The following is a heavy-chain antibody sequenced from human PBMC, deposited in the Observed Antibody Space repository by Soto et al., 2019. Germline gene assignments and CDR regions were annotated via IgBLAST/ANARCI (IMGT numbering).Heavy chain of an antibody. CDR2: TYYRSKWHN. D-gene: IGHD5-12*01. V-gene: IGHV6-1*01. CDR1: GDSVSSASAT. Sequence: QVQLQQSGPGLVKPSQTLSLICAISGDSVSSASATWSWIRQSPSGRLEWLGRTYYRSKWHNDYAVSVKSRIAIIPDTSKNQLSLQLSSVTLEDTAVYFCARDGSGYPWYFDVWGRGSLVPVSS. CDR3: ARDGSGYPWYFDV. J-gene: IGHJ2*01.